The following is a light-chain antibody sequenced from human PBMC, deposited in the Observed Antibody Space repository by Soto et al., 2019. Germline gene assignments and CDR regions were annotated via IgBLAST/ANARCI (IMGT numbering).Light chain of an antibody. CDR1: QSVSSK. Sequence: EIVMTQSPATLSVSPGERVTLSCRASQSVSSKLAWYQQKPGQAPRLLIYGASTRATGISARFSGSGSGTEFTLTISSLQSEDFAVYYCQQYNNWPRTFGQGTKVEIK. J-gene: IGKJ1*01. CDR3: QQYNNWPRT. V-gene: IGKV3-15*01. CDR2: GAS.